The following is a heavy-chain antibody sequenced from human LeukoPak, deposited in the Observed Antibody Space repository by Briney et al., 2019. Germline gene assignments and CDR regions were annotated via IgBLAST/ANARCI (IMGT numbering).Heavy chain of an antibody. CDR2: IWYDGSDK. D-gene: IGHD3-22*01. CDR1: GFIFSTHG. J-gene: IGHJ4*02. CDR3: ARGRGLGSGYYYKFDY. Sequence: PGGSLRLSCTASGFIFSTHGMHWVRQAPGEGLEWVAVIWYDGSDKYYAESVKGRFTISRDNSKNTLYLQMNSLRVEDTAVYYCARGRGLGSGYYYKFDYWGQGTLVTVSS. V-gene: IGHV3-33*01.